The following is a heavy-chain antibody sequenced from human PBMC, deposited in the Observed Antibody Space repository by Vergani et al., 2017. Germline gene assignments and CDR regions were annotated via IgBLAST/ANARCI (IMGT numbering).Heavy chain of an antibody. D-gene: IGHD1-7*01. J-gene: IGHJ6*03. Sequence: QITLKESGPTLVKPTQTLTLTCTFSGFSLNTRGVSVAWIRQPPGKALDCLALIYWNDDQHYSPSLNNRVTITKDTSKNQVVLTMTNMDYVDTDTYYYVYRKTECGTTGCFNPFYFYYYMDVWGKGTTVTVSS. V-gene: IGHV2-5*04. CDR2: IYWNDDQ. CDR3: VYRKTECGTTGCFNPFYFYYYMDV. CDR1: GFSLNTRGVS.